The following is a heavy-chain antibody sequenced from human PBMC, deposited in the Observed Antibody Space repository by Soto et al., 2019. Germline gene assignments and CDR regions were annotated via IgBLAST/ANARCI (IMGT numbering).Heavy chain of an antibody. CDR1: GYTFTSYG. J-gene: IGHJ5*02. CDR3: ARENSMIDA. V-gene: IGHV1-2*02. CDR2: INPKNGGT. D-gene: IGHD3-22*01. Sequence: ASVKVSCKASGYTFTSYGISWVRQAPGQGLEWMAWINPKNGGTYYVQKFQGRVTMTRDTSITTAYMELSRLKSDDTAVYYCARENSMIDAWGQGTLVTVSS.